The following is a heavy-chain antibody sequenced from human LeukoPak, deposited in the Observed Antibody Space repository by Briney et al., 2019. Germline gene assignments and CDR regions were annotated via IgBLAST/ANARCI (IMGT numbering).Heavy chain of an antibody. Sequence: GGSLRLSCAASGFTFSSHSMNWVRQAPGKGLEWVLSISSSSISSSYIYYADSVKGRFTISRDNAKNSLYLQVNSLRAEDTAVYYGAAKERATMESNFDYWGQGTLVTVSS. J-gene: IGHJ4*02. CDR3: AAKERATMESNFDY. V-gene: IGHV3-21*01. D-gene: IGHD5-24*01. CDR2: ISSSSISSSYI. CDR1: GFTFSSHS.